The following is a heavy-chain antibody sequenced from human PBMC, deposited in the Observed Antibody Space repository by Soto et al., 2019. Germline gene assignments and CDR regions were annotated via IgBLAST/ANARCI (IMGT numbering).Heavy chain of an antibody. D-gene: IGHD1-1*01. J-gene: IGHJ4*02. CDR3: TAGHTTTGRVY. CDR1: GLNVTNNF. Sequence: GGSLRLSCAASGLNVTNNFMTWVRQAPGKGLECISVMYSESTGGSTYHADSVRGRFSISRDKSKNTLYLQMNSLRVDDTAVYYCTAGHTTTGRVYWGQGTLVTVSS. V-gene: IGHV3-53*01. CDR2: MYSESTGGST.